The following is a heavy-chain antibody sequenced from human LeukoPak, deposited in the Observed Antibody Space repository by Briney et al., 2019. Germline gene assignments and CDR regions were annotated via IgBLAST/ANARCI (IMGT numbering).Heavy chain of an antibody. CDR2: IYHSGST. J-gene: IGHJ4*02. CDR3: ARARRYCSSTRCYKGSHFVY. CDR1: GGSISSGGYS. Sequence: SETLSLTCAVSGGSISSGGYSWSWIRQPPGKGLEWIGYIYHSGSTYYNPSLKTRVTISVDRSKNQCSLKLSSVTAADKAVYYCARARRYCSSTRCYKGSHFVYWAQEPLVTVST. V-gene: IGHV4-30-2*01. D-gene: IGHD2-2*02.